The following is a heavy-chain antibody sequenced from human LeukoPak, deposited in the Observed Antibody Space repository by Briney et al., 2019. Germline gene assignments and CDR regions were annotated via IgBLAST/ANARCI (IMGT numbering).Heavy chain of an antibody. CDR2: INPNSGGT. V-gene: IGHV1-2*02. Sequence: ASVKVSCKASGYTFTGYYMHWVRQAPGQGLEWMGWINPNSGGTNYAQKFQGRVTMTRDTSISTAYMELSRLRSDDTAVYYCASELPYSSGWTTEYYYGMDVWGQGTTVTVSS. J-gene: IGHJ6*02. CDR3: ASELPYSSGWTTEYYYGMDV. D-gene: IGHD6-19*01. CDR1: GYTFTGYY.